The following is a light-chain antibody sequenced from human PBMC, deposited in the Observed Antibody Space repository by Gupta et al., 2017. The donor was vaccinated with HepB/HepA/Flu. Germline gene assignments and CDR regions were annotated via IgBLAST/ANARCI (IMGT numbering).Light chain of an antibody. CDR3: QWYGSSTNAVS. CDR2: VSS. V-gene: IGKV3-20*01. CDR1: QSVSSSY. Sequence: IVLTQSPGTLSLSPGERATLSCRASQSVSSSYLAWYQQKPGQAPRLLIYVSSSRATGIPDRVSFSGSGTDFTLTISSLEPQDVAVDDCQWYGSSTNAVSFGRGTKLEIK. J-gene: IGKJ4*01.